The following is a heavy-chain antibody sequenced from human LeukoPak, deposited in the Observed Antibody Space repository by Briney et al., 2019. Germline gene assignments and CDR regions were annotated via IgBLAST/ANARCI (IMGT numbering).Heavy chain of an antibody. D-gene: IGHD6-13*01. CDR1: GYTFTDYY. Sequence: ASVTVSFTASGYTFTDYYMHWVRQAPGQGLEWMGWINPNSGGTNYSQKFQGRVTMTRDMSISTAYMELSRLRSDDTAVYYCAREVAAGSFDYWGQGTLATASS. CDR3: AREVAAGSFDY. V-gene: IGHV1-2*02. CDR2: INPNSGGT. J-gene: IGHJ4*02.